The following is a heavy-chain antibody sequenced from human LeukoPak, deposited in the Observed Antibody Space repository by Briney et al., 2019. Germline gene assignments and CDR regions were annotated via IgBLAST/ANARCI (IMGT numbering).Heavy chain of an antibody. Sequence: PGRSLRLSCTASGFTFADHAMSWVRQAPGKGLEWVGFIRSKAYGGTTEYAASVKGRFTISRDDSKSIAYLQMNSLKIEDTAVYYCTRGPTQWLYYGMDVWGQGTTVTVSS. D-gene: IGHD5-24*01. J-gene: IGHJ6*02. CDR1: GFTFADHA. CDR2: IRSKAYGGTT. V-gene: IGHV3-49*04. CDR3: TRGPTQWLYYGMDV.